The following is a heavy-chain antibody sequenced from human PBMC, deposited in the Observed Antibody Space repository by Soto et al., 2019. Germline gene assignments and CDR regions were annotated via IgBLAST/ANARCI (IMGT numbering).Heavy chain of an antibody. V-gene: IGHV1-3*01. CDR2: INAGNGNT. CDR1: GYTFTSYA. D-gene: IGHD6-6*01. Sequence: ASVKVSCKASGYTFTSYAMHWVRQAPGQRLEWMGWINAGNGNTKYSQKFQGRVTITRDTSASTAYMELSSLRSEDTAVYYCARGIAARPEDYYYYGMDVWGQGTKVTVSS. CDR3: ARGIAARPEDYYYYGMDV. J-gene: IGHJ6*02.